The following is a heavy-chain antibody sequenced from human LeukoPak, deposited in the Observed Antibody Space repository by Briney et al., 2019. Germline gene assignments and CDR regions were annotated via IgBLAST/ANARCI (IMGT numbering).Heavy chain of an antibody. CDR3: ARGPLVRLPSSFDP. V-gene: IGHV1-8*01. CDR1: GYTFTSYD. Sequence: ASVKVSCKASGYTFTSYDINWVRQATRQGLEWMGWMNPNSSNTGSAQRFQGRVTMTRDTSRSTAYMELRSLTSEDTAVYYCARGPLVRLPSSFDPWGQGTLVTVSS. CDR2: MNPNSSNT. D-gene: IGHD3-16*02. J-gene: IGHJ5*02.